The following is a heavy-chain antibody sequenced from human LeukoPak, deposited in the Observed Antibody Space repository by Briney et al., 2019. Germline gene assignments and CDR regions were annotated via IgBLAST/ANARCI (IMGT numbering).Heavy chain of an antibody. CDR3: GKEDLYGSVKWFDP. D-gene: IGHD3-10*01. J-gene: IGHJ5*02. V-gene: IGHV3-23*01. CDR2: ISGSGGST. CDR1: GFTFTIYA. Sequence: GGSLRLSCAASGFTFTIYAMTWVRQAPGKGLEWVSAISGSGGSTYYADSVKGRFTISRDNSKNTLYLQMSSLRAEDTAVYYCGKEDLYGSVKWFDPWGQGSLVTVSS.